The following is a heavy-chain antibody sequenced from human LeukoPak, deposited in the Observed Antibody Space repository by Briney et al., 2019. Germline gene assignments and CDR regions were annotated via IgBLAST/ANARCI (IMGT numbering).Heavy chain of an antibody. Sequence: SETLSLTCTVSGGSISSYYWSWIRQPPGKGLEWIGYIYYSGSTNYNPSLKSRVTISVDTSKNQFSLKLSSVTAADTAVCYCARDKWELGYNWFDPWGQGTLVTVSS. CDR1: GGSISSYY. J-gene: IGHJ5*02. V-gene: IGHV4-59*12. CDR3: ARDKWELGYNWFDP. D-gene: IGHD1-26*01. CDR2: IYYSGST.